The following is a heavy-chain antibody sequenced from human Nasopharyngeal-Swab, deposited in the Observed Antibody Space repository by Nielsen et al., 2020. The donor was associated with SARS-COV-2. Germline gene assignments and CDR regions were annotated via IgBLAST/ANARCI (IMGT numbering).Heavy chain of an antibody. Sequence: GESLKISCAASGFTFSSYGMHWVRQAPGKGLEWVAVIWYDGSNKYYADSVKGRFTISRDNSKNTLYLQMNSLRAEDTAVYYCARDGSMVRGAMMSDWFDPWGQGTLVTVSS. D-gene: IGHD3-10*01. CDR3: ARDGSMVRGAMMSDWFDP. CDR1: GFTFSSYG. CDR2: IWYDGSNK. J-gene: IGHJ5*02. V-gene: IGHV3-33*01.